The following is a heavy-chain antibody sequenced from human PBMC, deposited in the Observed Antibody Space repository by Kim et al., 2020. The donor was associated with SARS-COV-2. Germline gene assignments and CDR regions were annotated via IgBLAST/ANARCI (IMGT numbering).Heavy chain of an antibody. V-gene: IGHV3-7*01. CDR1: GLAFNNNW. D-gene: IGHD6-6*01. J-gene: IGHJ4*03. Sequence: GGSLRLSCAASGLAFNNNWMSWLRQTPGKGPEWVAHIKPDGSETYYGDSVKGRFTISRDNTKNSLFLQMNGLKAEDTAVYHCARPSITEGVDYWGHGTLGTVSS. CDR3: ARPSITEGVDY. CDR2: IKPDGSET.